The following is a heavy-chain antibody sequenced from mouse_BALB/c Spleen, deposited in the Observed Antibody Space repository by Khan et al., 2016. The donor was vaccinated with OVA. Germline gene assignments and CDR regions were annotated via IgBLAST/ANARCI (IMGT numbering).Heavy chain of an antibody. V-gene: IGHV1-18*01. J-gene: IGHJ3*01. CDR1: GDSFTGYT. CDR2: INPYNGGT. Sequence: VQLQQSGPELVKPGGSMKISCKASGDSFTGYTMNWMKQSHGKNLEWIGLINPYNGGTSYNQTFKGKATLTVDKSSSTAYMELLSLTSEDSAVYSCARSASCGNYGEAWFAYWGQGTLVTVSA. D-gene: IGHD2-10*01. CDR3: ARSASCGNYGEAWFAY.